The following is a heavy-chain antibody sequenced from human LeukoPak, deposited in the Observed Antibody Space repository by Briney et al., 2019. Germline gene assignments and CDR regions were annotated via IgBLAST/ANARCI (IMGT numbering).Heavy chain of an antibody. CDR3: ARDSYYDILTGYLY. CDR1: GFTFSSYS. Sequence: GGSLRLSCAASGFTFSSYSMNWVRQAPGKGLEWVSFISGSSSYIYYADSVRGRSSISRDNAKNSLYLQLNSLRAEDTAVYYCARDSYYDILTGYLYWGQGTLVTVSS. CDR2: ISGSSSYI. V-gene: IGHV3-21*01. J-gene: IGHJ4*02. D-gene: IGHD3-9*01.